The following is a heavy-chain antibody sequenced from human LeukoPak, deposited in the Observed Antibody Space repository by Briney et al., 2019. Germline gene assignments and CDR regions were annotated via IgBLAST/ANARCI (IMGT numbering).Heavy chain of an antibody. V-gene: IGHV3-9*01. CDR1: GFTFDDYA. CDR2: INWNSDTI. J-gene: IGHJ4*02. D-gene: IGHD3-22*01. CDR3: ARSRSGYYEDY. Sequence: GGSLRLSCAASGFTFDDYAMHWVRQVPGKGLEWVSGINWNSDTIKYADSVKGRFTISRDNAKNSLSLQVNSLSAEDTAVYYCARSRSGYYEDYWGQGTLVTVSS.